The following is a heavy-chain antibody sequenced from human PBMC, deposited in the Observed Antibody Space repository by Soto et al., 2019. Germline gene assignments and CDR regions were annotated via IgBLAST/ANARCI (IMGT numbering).Heavy chain of an antibody. CDR1: GFTFSSYG. D-gene: IGHD1-26*01. J-gene: IGHJ6*01. CDR2: IWYDGSNK. CDR3: ALENIVGSYYYRMKF. Sequence: GSVRRSCAASGFTFSSYGMHWVRQAPGKGLERVAVIWYDGSNKYYADSVKGRFTISIDNSKNTLYLQMNSLRADDTAVYYGALENIVGSYYYRMKFWAPGTTVTVAS. V-gene: IGHV3-33*01.